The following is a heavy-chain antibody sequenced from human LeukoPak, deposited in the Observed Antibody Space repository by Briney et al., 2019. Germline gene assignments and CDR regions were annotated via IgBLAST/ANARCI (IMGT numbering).Heavy chain of an antibody. CDR1: GGSFSGYY. Sequence: SETLSLTCAVYGGSFSGYYWSWIRQPPGKGLEWIGEINHSGSTNYNPSLKSRVTISVDTSKNQFSLKLSSVTAADTAVYYCASLITIFGVVMSYGMDVWGQGTTVTVSS. CDR2: INHSGST. D-gene: IGHD3-3*01. V-gene: IGHV4-34*01. CDR3: ASLITIFGVVMSYGMDV. J-gene: IGHJ6*02.